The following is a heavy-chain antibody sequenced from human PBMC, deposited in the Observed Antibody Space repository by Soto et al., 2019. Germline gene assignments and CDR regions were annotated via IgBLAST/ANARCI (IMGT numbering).Heavy chain of an antibody. CDR1: GGSFSGYY. Sequence: PSETLSLTCAVYGGSFSGYYWSWIRQPPGKGLEWIGEINHSGSTNYNPSLKSRVTISVDTSKNQFSLKLSSVTAADTAVYYCERGPHYDFWGGYYQIRSGWFEPWGQGTLVTVSS. V-gene: IGHV4-34*01. D-gene: IGHD3-3*01. CDR3: ERGPHYDFWGGYYQIRSGWFEP. CDR2: INHSGST. J-gene: IGHJ5*02.